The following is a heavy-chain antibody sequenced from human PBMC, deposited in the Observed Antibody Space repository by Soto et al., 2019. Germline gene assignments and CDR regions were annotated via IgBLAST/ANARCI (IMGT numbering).Heavy chain of an antibody. Sequence: PGGSLRLSCAASGFTFSSYAMHWVRQAPGKGLEWVAVISYDGSNKYYADSVKGRFTISRDNSKNTLYLQMNSLRAEDTAVYYCARERAVAGLDYWGQGILVTVS. V-gene: IGHV3-30-3*01. CDR2: ISYDGSNK. CDR3: ARERAVAGLDY. D-gene: IGHD6-19*01. J-gene: IGHJ4*02. CDR1: GFTFSSYA.